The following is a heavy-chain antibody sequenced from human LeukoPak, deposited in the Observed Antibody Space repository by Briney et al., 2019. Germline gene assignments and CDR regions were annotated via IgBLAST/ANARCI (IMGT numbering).Heavy chain of an antibody. CDR2: IDPSDSYT. Sequence: GESPKISCKGSEYSFTSYWISWVRQMPGKGLEWMGRIDPSDSYTNYSPSFQGHVTISVDKSISTAYLQWRSLEASDTAVYYCVRLSPHKVFDYWGQGTLVTVSS. J-gene: IGHJ4*02. CDR1: EYSFTSYW. CDR3: VRLSPHKVFDY. V-gene: IGHV5-10-1*01.